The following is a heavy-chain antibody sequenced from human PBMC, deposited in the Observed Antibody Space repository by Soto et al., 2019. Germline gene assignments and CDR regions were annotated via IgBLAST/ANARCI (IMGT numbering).Heavy chain of an antibody. CDR1: GFTFSSYG. J-gene: IGHJ5*02. Sequence: GGSLRLSCAASGFTFSSYGMHWVRQAPGKGLEWVAVIWYDGSNKYYADSVKGRFTISRDNSKNTLYLQMNSLRAEDTAVYYCASTLDGSGSYKAPNWFDPWGQGPLVTVSS. D-gene: IGHD3-10*01. V-gene: IGHV3-33*01. CDR3: ASTLDGSGSYKAPNWFDP. CDR2: IWYDGSNK.